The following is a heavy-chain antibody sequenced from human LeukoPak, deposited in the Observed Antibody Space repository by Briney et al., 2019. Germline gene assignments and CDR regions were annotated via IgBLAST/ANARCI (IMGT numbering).Heavy chain of an antibody. CDR1: GFTVSSNY. Sequence: PGGSLRLSCAASGFTVSSNYMSWVRQAPGKGLEWVANIKQDGSEKYYVDSVKGRFTISRDNAKNSLYLQMNSLRAEDTAVYYCARDRIAVAGNDYWGQGTLVTVSS. CDR2: IKQDGSEK. CDR3: ARDRIAVAGNDY. D-gene: IGHD6-19*01. V-gene: IGHV3-7*01. J-gene: IGHJ4*02.